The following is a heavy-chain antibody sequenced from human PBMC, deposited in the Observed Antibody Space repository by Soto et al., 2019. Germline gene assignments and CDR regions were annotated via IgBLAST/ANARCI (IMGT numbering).Heavy chain of an antibody. D-gene: IGHD3-22*01. CDR2: IYYSGST. CDR3: ARGEPYYYDSSGYYYARGPQQKHAFDI. Sequence: SETLSLTCTVSGGSISSGDYYWSWIRQPPGKGLEWIGYIYYSGSTYYNPSLKSRVTISVDTSKNQFSLKLSSVTAADTAVYYCARGEPYYYDSSGYYYARGPQQKHAFDIWGQGTMVTVSS. J-gene: IGHJ3*02. CDR1: GGSISSGDYY. V-gene: IGHV4-30-4*01.